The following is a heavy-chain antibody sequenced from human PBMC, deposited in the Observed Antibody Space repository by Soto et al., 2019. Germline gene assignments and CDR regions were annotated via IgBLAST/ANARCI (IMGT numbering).Heavy chain of an antibody. CDR2: INQDVSQK. CDR1: GFTFSRYW. CDR3: ATIGYNDSEFDY. Sequence: GGSLRLSCAASGFTFSRYWMTWVRQAPGKGLEWVANINQDVSQKLYVDSVRGRFTISRDDAKNSVYLQMNNLRADDTAVYYCATIGYNDSEFDYWGQGTLVTVSS. D-gene: IGHD3-10*01. J-gene: IGHJ4*02. V-gene: IGHV3-7*01.